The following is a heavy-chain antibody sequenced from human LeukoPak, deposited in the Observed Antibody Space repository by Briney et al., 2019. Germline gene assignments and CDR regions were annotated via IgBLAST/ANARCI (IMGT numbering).Heavy chain of an antibody. J-gene: IGHJ4*02. CDR2: ISSSGNTI. CDR1: GFTFSDYY. Sequence: PGGSLRLSCAASGFTFSDYYMSWIRQAPGKGLEWVSYISSSGNTIYYADSVKGRFTISRDNAKNSLYLQMNSLRAEDTAVYYCARALYDSSGYYDYWGQGTLVTVSS. V-gene: IGHV3-11*04. D-gene: IGHD3-22*01. CDR3: ARALYDSSGYYDY.